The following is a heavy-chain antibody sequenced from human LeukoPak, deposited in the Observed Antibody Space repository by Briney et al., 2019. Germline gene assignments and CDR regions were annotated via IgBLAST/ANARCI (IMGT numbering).Heavy chain of an antibody. D-gene: IGHD3-3*01. V-gene: IGHV2-5*01. CDR3: AHNKPYYDFWSGYYLGAFDI. CDR1: GFSLSTSGVG. J-gene: IGHJ3*02. Sequence: SGPTLVNPTQTLTLTCTFSGFSLSTSGVGVGWIRQPPGKVLEWLALIYWNDDKRYSPSLKSRLTITKDTSKNQVVLTMTNMDPVDTATYYCAHNKPYYDFWSGYYLGAFDIWGQGTMVTVSS. CDR2: IYWNDDK.